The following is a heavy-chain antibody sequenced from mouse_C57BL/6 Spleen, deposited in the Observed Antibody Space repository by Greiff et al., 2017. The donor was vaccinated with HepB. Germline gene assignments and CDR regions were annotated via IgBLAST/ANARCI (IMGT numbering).Heavy chain of an antibody. Sequence: QVHVKQSGTELVKPGASVKLSCKASGYTFTSYWMHWVKQRPGQGLEWIGNINPSNGGTNYNEKFKSKATLTVDKSSSTAYMQLSSLTSEDSAVYYCARYYDYVLYYFDYWGQGTTLTVSS. D-gene: IGHD2-4*01. J-gene: IGHJ2*01. CDR3: ARYYDYVLYYFDY. CDR1: GYTFTSYW. CDR2: INPSNGGT. V-gene: IGHV1-53*01.